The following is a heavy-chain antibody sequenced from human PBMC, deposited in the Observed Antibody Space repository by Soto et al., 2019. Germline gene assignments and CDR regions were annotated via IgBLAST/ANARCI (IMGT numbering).Heavy chain of an antibody. CDR2: ISSSSSYI. CDR3: ARDSRVEMAAINDY. J-gene: IGHJ4*02. Sequence: GGSLRLSCAASGFTLSSYSMNWVRQAPGKGLEWVSSISSSSSYIYYADSVKGRFTISRDNAKNSLYLQMNSLRAEDTAVYHCARDSRVEMAAINDYWGQGTLVTVSS. V-gene: IGHV3-21*01. D-gene: IGHD5-12*01. CDR1: GFTLSSYS.